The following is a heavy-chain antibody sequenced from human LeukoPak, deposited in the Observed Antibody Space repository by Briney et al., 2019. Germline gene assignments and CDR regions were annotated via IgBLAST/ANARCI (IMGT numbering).Heavy chain of an antibody. V-gene: IGHV1-46*01. Sequence: GASVKVSCKASGYTFTSYYMHWVRQAPGQGLEWMGIINPSGGSTSYAQKFQGRVTMTRDMSTSTVYMELSSLRSEDTAVYYCARVIVGEHYFDYWGQGTLVTVSS. D-gene: IGHD1-26*01. CDR3: ARVIVGEHYFDY. J-gene: IGHJ4*02. CDR1: GYTFTSYY. CDR2: INPSGGST.